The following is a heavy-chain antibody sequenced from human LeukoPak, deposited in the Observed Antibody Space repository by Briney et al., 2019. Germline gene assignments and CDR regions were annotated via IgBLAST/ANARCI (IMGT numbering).Heavy chain of an antibody. D-gene: IGHD3-22*01. Sequence: GASVKVSCKASGYTFTGYYMHWVRQAPGQGLEWMGWINPKSGGTNYAQKFQGRVTMTRDTSISTAYMELSRLRSDDTAVYYCARDPKNFYDSKFDYYHMDVWGKGATVTISS. CDR2: INPKSGGT. CDR3: ARDPKNFYDSKFDYYHMDV. J-gene: IGHJ6*03. V-gene: IGHV1-2*02. CDR1: GYTFTGYY.